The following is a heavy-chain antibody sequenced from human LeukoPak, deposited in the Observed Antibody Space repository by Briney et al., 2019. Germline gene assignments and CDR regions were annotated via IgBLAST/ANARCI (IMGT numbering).Heavy chain of an antibody. CDR1: GLTFSSYS. CDR2: ISSSSSYI. J-gene: IGHJ4*02. D-gene: IGHD5-18*01. V-gene: IGHV3-21*01. CDR3: ARGGYSYGHFDY. Sequence: GGSLRLSCAAFGLTFSSYSMNWVRQAPGKGLEWVSSISSSSSYIYYADSVKGRFTISRDNAKNSLYLQMNSLRAEDTAVYYCARGGYSYGHFDYWGQGTLVTVSS.